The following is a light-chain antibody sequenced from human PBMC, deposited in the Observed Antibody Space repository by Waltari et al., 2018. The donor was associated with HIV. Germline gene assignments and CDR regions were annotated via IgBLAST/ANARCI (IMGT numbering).Light chain of an antibody. CDR2: SAS. J-gene: IGKJ1*01. Sequence: DIQMTQSPSSLSASVGDRVSIPCQTSQSVDIYLNWYQQKPGEVPKLLISSASNLHSGVPSRFSGSGSGTDFTLTISSLQPEDFATYYCQQSYTLWTFGPGTKV. CDR1: QSVDIY. V-gene: IGKV1-39*01. CDR3: QQSYTLWT.